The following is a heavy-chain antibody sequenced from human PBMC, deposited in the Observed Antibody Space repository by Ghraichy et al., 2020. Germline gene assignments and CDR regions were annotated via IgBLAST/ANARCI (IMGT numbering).Heavy chain of an antibody. D-gene: IGHD3-22*01. CDR3: AREMRLYYYDSSGYYSHYYFDY. CDR2: INHSGST. V-gene: IGHV4-34*01. J-gene: IGHJ4*02. CDR1: GGSFSGYY. Sequence: SQTLSLTCAVYGGSFSGYYWSWIRQPPGKGLEWIGEINHSGSTNYNPSLKSRVTISVDTSKNQFSLKLSSVTAADTAVYYCAREMRLYYYDSSGYYSHYYFDYWGQGTLVTVSS.